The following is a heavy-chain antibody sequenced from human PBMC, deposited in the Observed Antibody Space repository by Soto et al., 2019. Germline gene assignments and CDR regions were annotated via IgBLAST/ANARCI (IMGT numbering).Heavy chain of an antibody. CDR1: GFTFSSYA. CDR2: ISYDGSNK. D-gene: IGHD1-26*01. J-gene: IGHJ4*02. Sequence: GGSLRLSCAASGFTFSSYAMHWVRQAPGKGLEWVAVISYDGSNKYYADSVKGRFTISRDNSKNTLYLQMNSLRAEDTAVYYCASGRPTPLYSGSYCDYWGQGTLVTVSS. CDR3: ASGRPTPLYSGSYCDY. V-gene: IGHV3-30-3*01.